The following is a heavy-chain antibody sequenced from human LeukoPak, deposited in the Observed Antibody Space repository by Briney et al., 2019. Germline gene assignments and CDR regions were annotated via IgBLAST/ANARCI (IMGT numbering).Heavy chain of an antibody. D-gene: IGHD1-26*01. J-gene: IGHJ4*02. CDR3: ASDLKWELLQPFDY. V-gene: IGHV3-74*01. Sequence: GGSLRLSCAASGFTFSRYWMHWVRQAPGKGLVWVSRINSDGSSTNYADSVKGRFIISRDNAKSTLYLQMNSLRAEDTAVYYCASDLKWELLQPFDYWGQGTLVTVSS. CDR1: GFTFSRYW. CDR2: INSDGSST.